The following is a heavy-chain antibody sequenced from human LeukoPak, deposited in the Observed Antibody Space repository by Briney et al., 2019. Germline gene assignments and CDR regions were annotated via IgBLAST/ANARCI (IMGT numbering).Heavy chain of an antibody. J-gene: IGHJ4*02. CDR1: GFTFSSYG. D-gene: IGHD6-19*01. Sequence: GRSLRLSCAASGFTFSSYGMHWDRQAPGKGLEWVAVISYDGSNKLYADSVKGRFTISRDNSKNTLFVQMNSLRAEDTAVYYCAKDGHGNGWSRFYYFDYWGQGTLVTVSS. V-gene: IGHV3-30*18. CDR2: ISYDGSNK. CDR3: AKDGHGNGWSRFYYFDY.